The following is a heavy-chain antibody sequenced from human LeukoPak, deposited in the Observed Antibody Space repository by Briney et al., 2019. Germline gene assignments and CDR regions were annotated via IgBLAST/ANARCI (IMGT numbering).Heavy chain of an antibody. J-gene: IGHJ3*02. V-gene: IGHV3-21*01. CDR3: ARTVAYCGGDCYPDAFDI. CDR2: ISSSSSYI. CDR1: GFTFSSYS. D-gene: IGHD2-21*02. Sequence: GGSLRLSCAASGFTFSSYSMNWVRQAPGKGLKWVSSISSSSSYIYYADSVKGRFTISRDNAKNSLYLQMNSLRAEDTAVYYCARTVAYCGGDCYPDAFDIWGQGTMVTVSS.